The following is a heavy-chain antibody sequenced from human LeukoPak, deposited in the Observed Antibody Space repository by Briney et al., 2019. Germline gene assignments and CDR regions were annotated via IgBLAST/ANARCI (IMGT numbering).Heavy chain of an antibody. CDR3: AKEAMFGVAQDY. D-gene: IGHD3-3*01. V-gene: IGHV3-30*18. CDR1: GFTFSSYG. CDR2: ISYDGSNK. Sequence: SGRSLRLSCAASGFTFSSYGMHWVRQAPGKGLEWVAVISYDGSNKYYADSVKGRFTISRDNSKNTLYLQMNSLRAEDTAVYYCAKEAMFGVAQDYWGQGTLVTVSS. J-gene: IGHJ4*02.